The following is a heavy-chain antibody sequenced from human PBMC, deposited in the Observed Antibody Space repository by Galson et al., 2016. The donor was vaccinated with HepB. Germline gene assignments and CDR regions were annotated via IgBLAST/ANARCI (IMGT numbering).Heavy chain of an antibody. V-gene: IGHV1-8*01. CDR1: GYSFVSHD. Sequence: SVKVSCKASGYSFVSHDINWVRQAPGQGLEWLGWMNPKNGNTGYAGKFQGRVTMTRDTSTDTAHMELSGLRVDDTAVYYCAKEFYETLTGYSSFDHWGQGTLVTVSS. CDR2: MNPKNGNT. D-gene: IGHD3-9*01. CDR3: AKEFYETLTGYSSFDH. J-gene: IGHJ4*02.